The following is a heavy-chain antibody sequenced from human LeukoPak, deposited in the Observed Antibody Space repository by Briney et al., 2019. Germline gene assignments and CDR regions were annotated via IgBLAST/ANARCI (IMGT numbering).Heavy chain of an antibody. CDR3: ARDRPYYYDSSGSNPNYYYYGMDV. D-gene: IGHD3-22*01. CDR1: GYTFTGYY. J-gene: IGHJ6*02. V-gene: IGHV1-2*02. Sequence: ASVKVSCRASGYTFTGYYMHWVRQAPGQGLEWMGWINPNSGGTNYAQKSQGRVTMTRDTSISTAYMELSRLRSDDTAVYYCARDRPYYYDSSGSNPNYYYYGMDVWGQGTTVTVSS. CDR2: INPNSGGT.